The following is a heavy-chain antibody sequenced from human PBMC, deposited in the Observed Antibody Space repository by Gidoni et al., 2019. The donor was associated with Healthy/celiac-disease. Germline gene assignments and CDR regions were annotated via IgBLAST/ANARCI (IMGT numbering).Heavy chain of an antibody. CDR3: ARDLVVVPYYYGMDV. Sequence: EVQLVESGGGLIQPGGSLRLSCAASGFTVSSNYMSWVRQAPGKGREWVSVIYSGGSTYYADSVKGRFTISRDNSKNTLYLQMNSLRAEDTAVYYCARDLVVVPYYYGMDVWGQGTTVTVSS. D-gene: IGHD2-15*01. CDR1: GFTVSSNY. J-gene: IGHJ6*02. V-gene: IGHV3-53*01. CDR2: IYSGGST.